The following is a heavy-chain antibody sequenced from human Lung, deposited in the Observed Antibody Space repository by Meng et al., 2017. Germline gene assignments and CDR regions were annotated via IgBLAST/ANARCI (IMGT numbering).Heavy chain of an antibody. CDR3: ARGPTTMAHDFDY. J-gene: IGHJ4*02. CDR1: GGSFSDYY. V-gene: IGHV4-34*01. CDR2: INQSGST. Sequence: QVRLQPWGAGRLKPSETLSLPCVVSGGSFSDYYWSWIRQPPGKGLEWIGEINQSGSTNYNPSLESRATISADTSQNNLSLKLSSVTAADSAVYYCARGPTTMAHDFDYWGQGTLVTVSS. D-gene: IGHD4-11*01.